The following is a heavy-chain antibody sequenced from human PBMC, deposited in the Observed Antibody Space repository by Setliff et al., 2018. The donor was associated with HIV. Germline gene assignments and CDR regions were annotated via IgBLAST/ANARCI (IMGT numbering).Heavy chain of an antibody. V-gene: IGHV4-59*01. CDR1: GGSISSYY. Sequence: SETLSLTCTVSGGSISSYYWSWIRQPPGKGLEWIGYIYYSGSTNYNPSLKSRVTISVDTSKNQFSLKLRSVTAADTAVYYCARGGYSYGFGRHRAYFQYWGQGTQVTVSS. CDR2: IYYSGST. CDR3: ARGGYSYGFGRHRAYFQY. J-gene: IGHJ1*01. D-gene: IGHD5-18*01.